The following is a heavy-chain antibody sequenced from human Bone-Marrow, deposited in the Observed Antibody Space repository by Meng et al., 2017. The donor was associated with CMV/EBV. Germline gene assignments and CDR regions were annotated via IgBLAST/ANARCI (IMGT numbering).Heavy chain of an antibody. D-gene: IGHD2-2*01. CDR3: ARGRRPRYCSSTSCSHYYYYGMDV. J-gene: IGHJ6*02. CDR2: INHSGST. V-gene: IGHV4-39*07. CDR1: GGSISSSSYY. Sequence: SETLSLTCTVSGGSISSSSYYWGWIRQPPGKGLEWIGEINHSGSTNYNPSLKSRVTISVDTSKNQFSLKLSSVTAADTAVYYCARGRRPRYCSSTSCSHYYYYGMDVWGQGTTVTVSS.